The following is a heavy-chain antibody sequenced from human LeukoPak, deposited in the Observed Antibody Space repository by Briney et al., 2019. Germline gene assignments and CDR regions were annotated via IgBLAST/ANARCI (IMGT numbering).Heavy chain of an antibody. V-gene: IGHV1-69*02. CDR2: IIPILGIA. J-gene: IGHJ5*02. Sequence: SVKASCKASGGTYSSYTISWVRQAPGQGLEWMGRIIPILGIANYAQKFQGRVTITADKSTSTAYMELSSLRSEDTAVYYCARMTGFDPWGQGTLVTVSS. CDR1: GGTYSSYT. CDR3: ARMTGFDP.